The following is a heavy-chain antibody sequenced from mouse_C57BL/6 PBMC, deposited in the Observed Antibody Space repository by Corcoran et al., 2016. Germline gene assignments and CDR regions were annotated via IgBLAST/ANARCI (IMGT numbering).Heavy chain of an antibody. Sequence: DVQLQESGPGLVKPSQSLSLTCSVTGYSITSGYYWNWIRQFPGNKLEWMGYISYDGSNNYNPSLKNRISITRDTSKKQFFLKLNAVTTENTATYYCAREGLIYYGNYDAMDYWGQGTSVTVSS. CDR2: ISYDGSN. D-gene: IGHD2-1*01. J-gene: IGHJ4*01. V-gene: IGHV3-6*01. CDR1: GYSITSGYY. CDR3: AREGLIYYGNYDAMDY.